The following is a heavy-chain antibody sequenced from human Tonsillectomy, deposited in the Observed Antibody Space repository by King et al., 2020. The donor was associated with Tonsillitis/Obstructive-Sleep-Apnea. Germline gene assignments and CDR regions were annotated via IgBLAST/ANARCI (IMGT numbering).Heavy chain of an antibody. D-gene: IGHD2-2*01. J-gene: IGHJ4*02. CDR1: GFTFSSYG. V-gene: IGHV3-30*18. Sequence: VQLVESGGGVVQPGRSLRLSCAASGFTFSSYGMHWVRQAPGKGLEWVAVISYDGSTKYYADSVKGRFTISRDNSKNTLYLQMNSLRAEDTAVYYCAKDYCSSTSCYSEDYWGQGTLVTVSS. CDR2: ISYDGSTK. CDR3: AKDYCSSTSCYSEDY.